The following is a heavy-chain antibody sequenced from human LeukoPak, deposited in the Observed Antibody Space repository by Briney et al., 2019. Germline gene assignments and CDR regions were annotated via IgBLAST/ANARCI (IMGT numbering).Heavy chain of an antibody. V-gene: IGHV3-66*01. CDR2: IYSGGST. J-gene: IGHJ4*02. D-gene: IGHD6-19*01. Sequence: GGPLRLSCAASGFAVSSNYMSWVRQAPGKGLEWVSVIYSGGSTYYADSVKGRFTISRDNSKNTLYLQMNSLRAEDTAVYYCARVNPPRRAAVAGGGGYWGQGTLVTVSS. CDR3: ARVNPPRRAAVAGGGGY. CDR1: GFAVSSNY.